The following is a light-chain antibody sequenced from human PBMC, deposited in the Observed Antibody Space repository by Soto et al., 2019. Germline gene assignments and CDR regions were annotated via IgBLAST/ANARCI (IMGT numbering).Light chain of an antibody. CDR1: QNVYTY. CDR3: QQRSNWPLFT. Sequence: IVLTQSPATLSLSPGERATLSCRASQNVYTYLAWYQQKPGQAPRLLIYDASNRATGIPARFSGSGSGTDFTLTISSLEPEDFAVYYCQQRSNWPLFTFGPGTKVEIK. V-gene: IGKV3-11*01. J-gene: IGKJ3*01. CDR2: DAS.